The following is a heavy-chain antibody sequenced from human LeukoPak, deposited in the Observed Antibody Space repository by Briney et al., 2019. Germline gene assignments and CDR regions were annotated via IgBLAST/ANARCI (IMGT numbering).Heavy chain of an antibody. J-gene: IGHJ3*02. D-gene: IGHD3-10*01. CDR1: RASMTTNW. CDR3: ATNRGGARDVLDI. Sequence: SETLSLTCTVSRASMTTNWWTWVRQPLGEGLEYIGYIYSGESTNYTPSLKSRVTMSLDTSKNQFSLKMTSVTAADTAMYYCATNRGGARDVLDIWGQGTMVTVSA. CDR2: IYSGEST. V-gene: IGHV4-59*01.